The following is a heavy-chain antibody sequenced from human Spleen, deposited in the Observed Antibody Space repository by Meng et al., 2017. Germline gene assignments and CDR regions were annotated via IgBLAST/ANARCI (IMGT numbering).Heavy chain of an antibody. CDR3: ARDFGLSSRFDP. D-gene: IGHD3-10*01. Sequence: GSLRLSCTVSGYSVSSGYYWSWIRQSPGEGLEWIGYVSSRGTTTYSPSLETRVTISVDTSMNQISLILKSVTAADTAVYYCARDFGLSSRFDPWGQGTLVTVSS. J-gene: IGHJ5*02. CDR1: GYSVSSGYY. V-gene: IGHV4-61*01. CDR2: VSSRGTT.